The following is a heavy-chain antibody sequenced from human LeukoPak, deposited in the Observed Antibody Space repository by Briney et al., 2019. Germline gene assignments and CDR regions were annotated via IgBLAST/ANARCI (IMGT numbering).Heavy chain of an antibody. D-gene: IGHD3-10*01. J-gene: IGHJ6*02. CDR3: ARDRWFRDDHSYYYYYGMDV. CDR2: ISYDGSNK. CDR1: GFTFSSYA. V-gene: IGHV3-30-3*01. Sequence: GRSLRLPCAASGFTFSSYAMHWVRQAPGKGLEWVAVISYDGSNKYYADSVKGRFTISRDNSKNTLYLQMNSLRAEDTAVYYCARDRWFRDDHSYYYYYGMDVWGQGTTVTVSS.